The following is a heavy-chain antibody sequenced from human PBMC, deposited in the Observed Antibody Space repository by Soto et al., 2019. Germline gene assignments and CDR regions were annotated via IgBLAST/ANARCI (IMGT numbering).Heavy chain of an antibody. CDR3: ATGQGAARGDYYTHGMDV. J-gene: IGHJ6*02. D-gene: IGHD2-15*01. V-gene: IGHV3-73*02. CDR1: GFIFSNSA. Sequence: EVQLVESGGGLVQPGGSLKLSCAASGFIFSNSAIHWVRQASRKGLEWVCRIRSRANNFATPSAASVKGRFTSSRDKSKNTADLQMNTLKPEVTAVYYCATGQGAARGDYYTHGMDVWGQGTTVTVSS. CDR2: IRSRANNFAT.